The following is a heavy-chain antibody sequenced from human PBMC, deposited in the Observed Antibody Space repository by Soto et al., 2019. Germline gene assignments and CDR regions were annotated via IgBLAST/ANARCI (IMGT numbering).Heavy chain of an antibody. CDR1: GGTLSSYA. D-gene: IGHD3-3*01. Sequence: LVKVACKASGGTLSSYAGSWVRQAQGQGLEWMGGIIPIFGTANYAQKFQGRVTITADESTSTAYMELSSLRSEDTAVYYCARASGYDFWSGYHQRGYYYYGMDVWGQGTTVTVSS. CDR2: IIPIFGTA. J-gene: IGHJ6*02. V-gene: IGHV1-69*13. CDR3: ARASGYDFWSGYHQRGYYYYGMDV.